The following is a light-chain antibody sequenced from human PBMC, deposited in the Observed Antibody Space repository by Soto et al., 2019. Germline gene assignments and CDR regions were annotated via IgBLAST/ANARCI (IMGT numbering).Light chain of an antibody. CDR1: QSVSSKY. J-gene: IGKJ5*01. CDR3: QHSVISVT. Sequence: IVSTHSPGTLSFSPGEKATLSCGASQSVSSKYLSRYQQTPFQAPRPLIYGTSSRPTGISDRFRGSASGTDLTLTISRLEPEDFAVYSCQHSVISVTFGQGTRLE. V-gene: IGKV3-20*01. CDR2: GTS.